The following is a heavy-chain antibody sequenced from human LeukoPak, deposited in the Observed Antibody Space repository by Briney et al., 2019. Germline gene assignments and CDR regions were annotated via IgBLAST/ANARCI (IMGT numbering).Heavy chain of an antibody. V-gene: IGHV3-33*01. J-gene: IGHJ5*02. CDR2: IWYDGSNK. Sequence: GGSLRLSCAASGFTFSSYGMHWVRQAPGKGLERVAVIWYDGSNKYYADSVKGRFTISRDNSKNTLYLQMNSLRAEDTAVYYCARASSSGWFENWFDPWGQGTLVTVSS. CDR1: GFTFSSYG. D-gene: IGHD6-19*01. CDR3: ARASSSGWFENWFDP.